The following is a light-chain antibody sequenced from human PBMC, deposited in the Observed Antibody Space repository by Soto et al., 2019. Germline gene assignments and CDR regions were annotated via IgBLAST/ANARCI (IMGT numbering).Light chain of an antibody. J-gene: IGKJ1*01. V-gene: IGKV2-28*01. CDR2: LGS. Sequence: DIVMTQPPLSLPVTPGEPASISCRSSQSLLHSNGYNYLDWYLQKPGQSPQLLIYLGSNRASGVPDRFSGSGSGTDFTLKISRVEAEDVGVYYCMQALQTTPWTFGQGTKVEIK. CDR3: MQALQTTPWT. CDR1: QSLLHSNGYNY.